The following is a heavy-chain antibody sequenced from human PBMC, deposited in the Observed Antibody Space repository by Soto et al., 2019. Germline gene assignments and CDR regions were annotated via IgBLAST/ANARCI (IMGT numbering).Heavy chain of an antibody. CDR2: IHPGDSDT. V-gene: IGHV5-51*01. CDR3: ARPGSYYYDSSGYWVGAFDI. CDR1: GYSFTSYW. D-gene: IGHD3-22*01. J-gene: IGHJ3*02. Sequence: GESLKISCKGSGYSFTSYWIGWVRQMPGKGLEWMGIIHPGDSDTRYSPSFQGQVTISADKSISTAYLQWSSLKASDTAMYYCARPGSYYYDSSGYWVGAFDIWGQGTMVT.